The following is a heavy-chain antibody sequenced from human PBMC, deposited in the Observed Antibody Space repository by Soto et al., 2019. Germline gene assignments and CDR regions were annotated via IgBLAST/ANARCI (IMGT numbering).Heavy chain of an antibody. J-gene: IGHJ4*02. CDR2: ISSSSSYT. CDR1: GFTFSDYY. CDR3: ARTNSNDGIDY. Sequence: TGGSLRLSCAASGFTFSDYYRSWIRQAPGKSLEWVSYISSSSSYTNYADSVKGRFTISRDKAKNSLYLQMNSLRAEDTAVYYCARTNSNDGIDYWGQGXLVTV. D-gene: IGHD4-4*01. V-gene: IGHV3-11*06.